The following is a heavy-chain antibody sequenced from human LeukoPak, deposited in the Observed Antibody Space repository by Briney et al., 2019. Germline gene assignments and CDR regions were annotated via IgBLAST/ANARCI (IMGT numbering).Heavy chain of an antibody. CDR2: IYGSGSA. J-gene: IGHJ4*02. CDR1: GFTVGNNY. CDR3: ARINFGDDY. Sequence: PGGPLRLSCAASGFTVGNNYINWVRQAPGKGLEWVSLIYGSGSADYADSVKGRFTTSRDNSMNTVYLQMNSLRAEDTAVYYCARINFGDDYWGQGTLVTVSS. D-gene: IGHD4-17*01. V-gene: IGHV3-66*01.